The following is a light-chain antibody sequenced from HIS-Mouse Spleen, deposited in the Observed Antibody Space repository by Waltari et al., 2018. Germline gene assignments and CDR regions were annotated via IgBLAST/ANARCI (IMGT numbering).Light chain of an antibody. CDR2: DVS. Sequence: QSALTQPASVSGSPGQPSTIPCTGTSSDVGGYNYVSWYQQHPGKAPKLMIYDVSNRPSVVSNRFSGSKSGNTASLTISGLQAEDEADYYCSSYTSSSFNVVFGGGTKLTVL. CDR3: SSYTSSSFNVV. V-gene: IGLV2-14*03. CDR1: SSDVGGYNY. J-gene: IGLJ2*01.